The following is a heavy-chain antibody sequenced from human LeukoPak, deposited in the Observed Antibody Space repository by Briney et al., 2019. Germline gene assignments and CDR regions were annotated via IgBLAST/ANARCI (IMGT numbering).Heavy chain of an antibody. D-gene: IGHD1-26*01. V-gene: IGHV3-7*01. Sequence: GGSLRLSCAASGFTFNDYWMGWVRQAPGKGLEWVADIKQDGNDQKYVDSVKGRFTISRDNTKNSLYLQMNSLRAEDTAVYYCARPALVGEIFEYWGQGTLVTVSS. CDR3: ARPALVGEIFEY. CDR2: IKQDGNDQ. CDR1: GFTFNDYW. J-gene: IGHJ4*02.